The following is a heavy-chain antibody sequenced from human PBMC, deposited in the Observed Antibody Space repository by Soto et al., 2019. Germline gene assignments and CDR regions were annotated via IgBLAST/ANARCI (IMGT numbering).Heavy chain of an antibody. D-gene: IGHD6-6*01. J-gene: IGHJ6*02. V-gene: IGHV3-53*02. CDR1: GLSVSSSD. CDR3: STSSLNEYHFAMDA. Sequence: EVHLVETGGGLIQPGGSLRLSCAASGLSVSSSDMSWVRQASGKGLEWVSVIYSGGSTHDADSVKGRFTISRDNSKNTVHLQMNSLRVDDTAVYFCSTSSLNEYHFAMDAWGQGNTVIVSS. CDR2: IYSGGST.